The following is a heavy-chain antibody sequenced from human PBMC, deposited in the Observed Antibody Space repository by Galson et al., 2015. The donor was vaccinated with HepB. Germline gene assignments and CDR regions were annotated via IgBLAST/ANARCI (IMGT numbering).Heavy chain of an antibody. V-gene: IGHV3-21*01. D-gene: IGHD2-15*01. CDR1: GFTFSSYS. CDR3: ARVGCSGGSCYSLVSMDY. Sequence: LRLSCAASGFTFSSYSMNWVRQAPGKGLEWVSSISSSSSYIYYADSVKGRFTISRDNAKNSLYLQMNSLRAEDTAVYYCARVGCSGGSCYSLVSMDYWGQGTLVTVSS. CDR2: ISSSSSYI. J-gene: IGHJ4*02.